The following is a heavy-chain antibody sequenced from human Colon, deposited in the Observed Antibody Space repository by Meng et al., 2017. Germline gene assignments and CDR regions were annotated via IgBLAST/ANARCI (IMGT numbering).Heavy chain of an antibody. CDR1: GGSISSSSYY. D-gene: IGHD3-10*01. Sequence: SETLSLTCTVSGGSISSSSYYWGRIRQPPGKGLEWIGSIYYSGSTYYNPSLKSRVTISVDTSKNQFSLKLSSVTAADTAVYYGAGDRVSVAAAKGRGEFGWGQGTLVTVSS. CDR2: IYYSGST. CDR3: AGDRVSVAAAKGRGEFG. J-gene: IGHJ4*02. V-gene: IGHV4-39*07.